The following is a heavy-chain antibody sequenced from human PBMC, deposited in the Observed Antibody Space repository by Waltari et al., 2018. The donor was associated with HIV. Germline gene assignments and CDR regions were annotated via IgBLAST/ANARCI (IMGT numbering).Heavy chain of an antibody. Sequence: QLQLQESGPGLVKPSVTLSLTCTVSGGSVSRSSYFWGWIRQPPGKGLEWIGRIYYTGRAYYNPSLKSRVTISVDTSKNQFSLKVTSVTAADTAVYYCARHALRVGAAYWNFDLWGRGTLVTVSS. D-gene: IGHD1-26*01. J-gene: IGHJ2*01. V-gene: IGHV4-39*01. CDR3: ARHALRVGAAYWNFDL. CDR2: IYYTGRA. CDR1: GGSVSRSSYF.